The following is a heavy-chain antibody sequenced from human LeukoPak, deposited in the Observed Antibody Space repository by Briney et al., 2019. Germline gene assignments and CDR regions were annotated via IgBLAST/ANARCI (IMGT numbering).Heavy chain of an antibody. D-gene: IGHD4-17*01. CDR1: GYTFTSYG. V-gene: IGHV1-2*02. J-gene: IGHJ2*01. CDR3: ARDRPRDGDLDGWYFDL. Sequence: RASVKVSCKASGYTFTSYGISWVRQAPGQGLEWMGWINPNSGGTNYAQKFQGRVTMTRDTSISTAYMELSRLRSDDTAVYYCARDRPRDGDLDGWYFDLWGRGTLVTVSS. CDR2: INPNSGGT.